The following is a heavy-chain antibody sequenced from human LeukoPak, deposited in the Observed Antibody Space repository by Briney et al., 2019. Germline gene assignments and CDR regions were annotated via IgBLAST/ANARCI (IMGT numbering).Heavy chain of an antibody. J-gene: IGHJ5*02. D-gene: IGHD5-18*01. V-gene: IGHV4-34*01. CDR1: GGSFSGYY. Sequence: SETLSLTCAVYGGSFSGYYWSWIRQPPGKGLEWIGEINHSGSTNYNPSLKRRVTISLDTSKNQFSLKLSSVTAADTAVYYCARSSIQPSGWFDPWGQGTLVTASS. CDR2: INHSGST. CDR3: ARSSIQPSGWFDP.